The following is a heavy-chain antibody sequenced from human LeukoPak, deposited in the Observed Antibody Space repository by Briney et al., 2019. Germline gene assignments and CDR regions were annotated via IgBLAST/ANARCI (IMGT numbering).Heavy chain of an antibody. J-gene: IGHJ5*02. CDR2: IQNDGSST. CDR1: GFSFSDFW. V-gene: IGHV3-74*01. CDR3: AKIHITYYYDSSGYYFTA. Sequence: GGSLRLSCAASGFSFSDFWMQWLRHVPGKGVMWVSRIQNDGSSTAYADSVKGRFTISRDNSKNTLYLQMNSLRAEDTAVYYCAKIHITYYYDSSGYYFTAWGQGTLVTVSS. D-gene: IGHD3-22*01.